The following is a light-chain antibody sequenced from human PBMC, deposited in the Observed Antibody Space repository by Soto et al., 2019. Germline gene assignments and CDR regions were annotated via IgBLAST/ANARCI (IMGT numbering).Light chain of an antibody. Sequence: QSVLTQPRSVSGSPGQSVTISCTGTSGDVGGYNYVSWYQQHPGKAPKLMIYDVSKRPSGVPDRFSGSKSGNTASLTISGLQAEDVADYYCCSYAGSYTYVFGTGTKVTVL. V-gene: IGLV2-11*01. J-gene: IGLJ1*01. CDR3: CSYAGSYTYV. CDR1: SGDVGGYNY. CDR2: DVS.